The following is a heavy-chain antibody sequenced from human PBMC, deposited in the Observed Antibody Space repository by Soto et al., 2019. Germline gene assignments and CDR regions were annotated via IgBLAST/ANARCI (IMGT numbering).Heavy chain of an antibody. Sequence: SETLPPTCAVYGGSFSGYYWSWIRQPPGKGLEWIGEINHSGSTNYNPSLKSRVTISVDTSKNQFSLKLSSVTAEDTAVYYCAKGIAAVGTARSPYDYWGQGTLVTVSS. V-gene: IGHV4-34*01. CDR2: INHSGST. CDR3: AKGIAAVGTARSPYDY. J-gene: IGHJ4*02. D-gene: IGHD6-13*01. CDR1: GGSFSGYY.